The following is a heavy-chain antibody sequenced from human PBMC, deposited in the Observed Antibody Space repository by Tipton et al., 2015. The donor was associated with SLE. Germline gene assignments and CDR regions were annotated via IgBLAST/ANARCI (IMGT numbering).Heavy chain of an antibody. CDR3: AKPTCSDGTCYPGGY. J-gene: IGHJ4*02. CDR1: GFTFSDFW. Sequence: SLRLSCAASGFTFSDFWMHWVRQAPGKGLVWVSNINTDGTTTNYADSVRGRFTISRDNAKNTLYLQMNGLRAEDTGVYYCAKPTCSDGTCYPGGYWGQGTLVTVSS. V-gene: IGHV3-74*01. CDR2: INTDGTTT. D-gene: IGHD2-15*01.